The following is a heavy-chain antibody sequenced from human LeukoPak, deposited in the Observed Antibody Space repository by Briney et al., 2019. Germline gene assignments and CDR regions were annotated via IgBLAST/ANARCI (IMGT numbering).Heavy chain of an antibody. D-gene: IGHD4-11*01. CDR3: ARGPRSNPYSFFDY. CDR2: ISTYNGNT. J-gene: IGHJ4*02. Sequence: ASVKVSCKASGYTFNNYGITWVRQAPGQGLEWMGWISTYNGNTNYAQKLQGRVTMTTDTSTSTAYMELRSLRSDDTAVYYCARGPRSNPYSFFDYWGQGTLVTVSS. CDR1: GYTFNNYG. V-gene: IGHV1-18*01.